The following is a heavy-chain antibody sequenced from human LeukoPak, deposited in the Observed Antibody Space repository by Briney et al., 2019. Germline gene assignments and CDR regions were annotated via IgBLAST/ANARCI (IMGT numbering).Heavy chain of an antibody. V-gene: IGHV3-21*01. Sequence: GGSLRLSCAASGFTFTSFFMNWVRQAPGKGLEWVSSISISSSYIYYADSVKGRFTISRDNSKNSLFLQMNSLRAEDTAVYYCAKDGGYCSGGTCLRRFDPWGQGTLVTVSS. CDR3: AKDGGYCSGGTCLRRFDP. CDR2: ISISSSYI. CDR1: GFTFTSFF. J-gene: IGHJ5*02. D-gene: IGHD2-15*01.